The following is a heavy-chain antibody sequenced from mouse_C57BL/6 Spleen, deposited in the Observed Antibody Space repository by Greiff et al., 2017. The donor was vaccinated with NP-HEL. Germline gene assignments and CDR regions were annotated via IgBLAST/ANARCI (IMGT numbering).Heavy chain of an antibody. D-gene: IGHD1-1*01. CDR3: ARVTDYYGSTYWYFDV. J-gene: IGHJ1*03. V-gene: IGHV1-80*01. CDR2: IYPGDGDT. Sequence: QVQLQQSGAELVKPGASVKISCKASGYAFSSYWMNWVKQRPGKGLEWIGQIYPGDGDTNYNGKFKGKATLTADKSSSTAYMQLSSLTSEDSAVYFCARVTDYYGSTYWYFDVWGTGTTVTVSS. CDR1: GYAFSSYW.